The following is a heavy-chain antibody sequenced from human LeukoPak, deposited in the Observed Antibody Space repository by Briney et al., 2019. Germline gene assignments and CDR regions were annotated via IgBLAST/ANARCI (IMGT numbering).Heavy chain of an antibody. CDR1: RFTFRSYA. J-gene: IGHJ4*02. CDR3: ARGLDY. Sequence: GRSLRLSCAASRFTFRSYAMHWVRQAPGKGLEWVAVISYDGSDKYYADSVKGRFTISRDNSKNTLYLQMNSLRAEDTAVYYCARGLDYWGQGTLVTVSS. V-gene: IGHV3-30-3*01. CDR2: ISYDGSDK.